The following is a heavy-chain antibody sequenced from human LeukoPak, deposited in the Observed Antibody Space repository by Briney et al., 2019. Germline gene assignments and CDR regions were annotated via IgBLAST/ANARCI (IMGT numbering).Heavy chain of an antibody. V-gene: IGHV3-49*04. J-gene: IGHJ4*02. Sequence: GGSLRLSCTASGFTFGDYAMTWVRQAPGKGLEWVGFIRSKPDGGTAEYAASVKGRFTISRDDSKSIAYPQMNSLKTEDTAVYYCKSYYGSGIDYWGQGTLVTVSS. D-gene: IGHD3-10*01. CDR2: IRSKPDGGTA. CDR3: KSYYGSGIDY. CDR1: GFTFGDYA.